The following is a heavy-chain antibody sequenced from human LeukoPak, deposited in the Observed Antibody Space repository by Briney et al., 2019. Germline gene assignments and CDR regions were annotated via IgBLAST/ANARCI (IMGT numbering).Heavy chain of an antibody. V-gene: IGHV4-59*12. CDR1: GGSISSYY. CDR2: IHYSGST. D-gene: IGHD3-22*01. Sequence: SETLSLTCSVSGGSISSYYWTWIRQPPGKGLEWIGYIHYSGSTNYNPSLKSRVTISVDTSKNQFSLKLSSVTAADTAVYYCASGDYYYDSSGYYSWFDPWGQGTLVTVSS. J-gene: IGHJ5*02. CDR3: ASGDYYYDSSGYYSWFDP.